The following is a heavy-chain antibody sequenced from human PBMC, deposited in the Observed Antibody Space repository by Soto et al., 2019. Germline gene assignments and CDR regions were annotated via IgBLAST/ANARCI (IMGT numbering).Heavy chain of an antibody. V-gene: IGHV1-69*13. Sequence: SVKVSCKASGGTFSSSGISWVRQAPGQGLEYMGGIIPIFGPANYAQMFQGRVTITADESTSTAYMELNSLRSEDTAVYYCATSHCSGSTCFPRRNYFDYWGQGTLVTVSS. CDR2: IIPIFGPA. CDR1: GGTFSSSG. D-gene: IGHD2-15*01. J-gene: IGHJ4*02. CDR3: ATSHCSGSTCFPRRNYFDY.